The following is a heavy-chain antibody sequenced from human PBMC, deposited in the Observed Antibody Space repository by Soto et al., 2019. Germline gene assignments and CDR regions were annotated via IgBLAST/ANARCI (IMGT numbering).Heavy chain of an antibody. V-gene: IGHV4-31*03. D-gene: IGHD6-6*01. J-gene: IGHJ6*02. CDR2: IYYSGSA. Sequence: PSETLSLTCTVSGGSISSGGYYWSWIRQHPGKGLEWIGYIYYSGSAYYNPSLKSRVTISVDTSKNQFSLRLSSVTAADTAVYYCARRGLSSSSTFRYFYYGMDAWGQGTTVTVSS. CDR1: GGSISSGGYY. CDR3: ARRGLSSSSTFRYFYYGMDA.